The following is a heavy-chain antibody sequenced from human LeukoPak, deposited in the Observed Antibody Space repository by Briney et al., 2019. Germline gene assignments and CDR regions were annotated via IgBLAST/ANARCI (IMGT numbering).Heavy chain of an antibody. Sequence: SEALSLTCTVSGGSISSYYWSWIRQPPGKGLEWIGYIYYSGSTNYNPSLKSRVTISVDTSKNQFSLKLSSVTAADTAVYYCARGTSEGSDFDPWGQGTLVTVSS. CDR2: IYYSGST. CDR1: GGSISSYY. CDR3: ARGTSEGSDFDP. D-gene: IGHD6-19*01. J-gene: IGHJ5*02. V-gene: IGHV4-59*01.